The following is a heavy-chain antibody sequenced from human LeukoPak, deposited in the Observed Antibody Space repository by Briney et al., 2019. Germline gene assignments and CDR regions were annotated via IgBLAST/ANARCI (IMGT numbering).Heavy chain of an antibody. CDR3: ARVWRLTFDY. CDR2: IYSGGST. CDR1: GFTVRSNY. D-gene: IGHD3-16*01. V-gene: IGHV3-53*01. J-gene: IGHJ4*02. Sequence: GGSLRLSCAASGFTVRSNYMSWVRQAPGKGLEWVSVIYSGGSTYYADSVKGRFTISRDNSKNTLYLQMNSLRAEDTAVYYCARVWRLTFDYWGQGTLVTVSS.